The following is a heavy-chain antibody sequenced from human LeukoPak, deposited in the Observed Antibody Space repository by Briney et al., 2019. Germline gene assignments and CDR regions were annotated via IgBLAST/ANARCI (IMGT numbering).Heavy chain of an antibody. Sequence: SETLSLTCTVSGASITSYHWSWIRPPAGKGLEWIGRMFFSGNTDYNPYVKSRLTMSIDTSKNQFSLKLSSVTAADTAVYYCARGVVAVTAVYYYYYGLDVWGRGTPVTVSS. CDR1: GASITSYH. D-gene: IGHD2-21*02. CDR2: MFFSGNT. J-gene: IGHJ6*02. CDR3: ARGVVAVTAVYYYYYGLDV. V-gene: IGHV4-4*07.